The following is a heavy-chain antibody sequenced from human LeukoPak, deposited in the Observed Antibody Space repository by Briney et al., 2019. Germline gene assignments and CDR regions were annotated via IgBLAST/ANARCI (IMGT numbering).Heavy chain of an antibody. CDR1: GYIFTSYG. Sequence: ASVKVSCKASGYIFTSYGISWVRQAPGQGLEWMGWITAYQGNTAWAQKFQGRVTMTTDTSTSTAYMELRSLRSEDTAVYYCAFSYYDSSVGRYNWFDPWGQGTLVTVSS. CDR3: AFSYYDSSVGRYNWFDP. J-gene: IGHJ5*02. V-gene: IGHV1-18*01. D-gene: IGHD3-22*01. CDR2: ITAYQGNT.